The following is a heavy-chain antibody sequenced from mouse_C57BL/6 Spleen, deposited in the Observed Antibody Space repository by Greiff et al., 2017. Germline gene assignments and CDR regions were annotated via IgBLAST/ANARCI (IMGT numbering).Heavy chain of an antibody. Sequence: VKLVESGPELVKPGASVKISCKASGYAFSSSWMNWVKQRPGKGLEWIGRIYPGDGDTNYNGKFKGKATLTADKSSSTAYMQLSSLTSEDSAVYFCARRYYDYDEFAYWGQGTLVTVSA. D-gene: IGHD2-4*01. CDR1: GYAFSSSW. V-gene: IGHV1-82*01. J-gene: IGHJ3*01. CDR2: IYPGDGDT. CDR3: ARRYYDYDEFAY.